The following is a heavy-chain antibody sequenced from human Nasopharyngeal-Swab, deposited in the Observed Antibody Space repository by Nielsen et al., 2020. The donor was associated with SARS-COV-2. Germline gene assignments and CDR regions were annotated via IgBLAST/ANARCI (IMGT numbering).Heavy chain of an antibody. CDR1: GFTFDDAA. CDR3: AKDIGIVGASPFDY. J-gene: IGHJ4*02. Sequence: GGSLRLSCEASGFTFDDAAMHWVRQAPGKGLEWVSLINGDGSTTYYADSMKGRFTISRDNSKNSLYLQMNSLRTEDTALYYCAKDIGIVGASPFDYWGQGALVTVSS. V-gene: IGHV3-43*02. CDR2: INGDGSTT. D-gene: IGHD1-26*01.